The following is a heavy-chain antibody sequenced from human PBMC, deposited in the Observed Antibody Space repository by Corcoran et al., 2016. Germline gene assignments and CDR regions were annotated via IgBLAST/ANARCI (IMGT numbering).Heavy chain of an antibody. Sequence: QVQLQESGPGLVKPSETLSLTCTVSGGPINNYYWSWIRPPPGKGLEWIVYIHSGGTTQYNPSLNSRVTISVDTSKNQFFLELRSVTAADTAVYYCARHMPGPCDIEGQGTVVTVSS. CDR1: GGPINNYY. J-gene: IGHJ3*02. CDR3: ARHMPGPCDI. V-gene: IGHV4-59*01. D-gene: IGHD2-2*01. CDR2: IHSGGTT.